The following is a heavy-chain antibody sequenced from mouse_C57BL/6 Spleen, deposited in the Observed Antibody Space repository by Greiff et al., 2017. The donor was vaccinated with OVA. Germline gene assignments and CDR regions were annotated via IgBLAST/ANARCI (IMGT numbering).Heavy chain of an antibody. J-gene: IGHJ4*01. CDR3: ARHGDGYFYAMDY. CDR2: ISSGGSYT. Sequence: EVMLVESGGDLVKPGGSLKLSCAASGFTFSGYGMSWVRQTPDKRLEWVATISSGGSYTYYPDSVKGRFTISRDNAKNTLYLQMSSLKSEDTAMYYCARHGDGYFYAMDYWGQGTSVTVSS. CDR1: GFTFSGYG. V-gene: IGHV5-6*01. D-gene: IGHD2-3*01.